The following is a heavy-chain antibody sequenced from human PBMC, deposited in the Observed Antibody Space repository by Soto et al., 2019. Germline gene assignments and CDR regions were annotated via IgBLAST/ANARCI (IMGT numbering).Heavy chain of an antibody. CDR3: ARSREDYDILTRPPYWYFDL. Sequence: QVQLVQSGAEVKKPGSSVKVSCKASGVTFSSYTISWVRQAPGQGLEWMGRIIPILGIANYAQKFQGRVTNTADKSTSTAYMELSSLRSEDTAVYYCARSREDYDILTRPPYWYFDLWGRGTLVTVSS. D-gene: IGHD3-9*01. CDR1: GVTFSSYT. CDR2: IIPILGIA. V-gene: IGHV1-69*02. J-gene: IGHJ2*01.